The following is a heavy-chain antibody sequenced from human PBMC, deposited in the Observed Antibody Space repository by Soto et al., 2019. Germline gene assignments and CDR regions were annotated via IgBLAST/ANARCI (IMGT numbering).Heavy chain of an antibody. V-gene: IGHV3-30*18. J-gene: IGHJ3*01. CDR1: GFTFSSDG. CDR3: AKGGGDSSAFEF. CDR2: ISNDGNNQ. Sequence: GQLVESGGGVVQPGNSLRLSCAASGFTFSSDGMHWFRQAPGKGLEWVAIISNDGNNQYYGESVKGRFTISRDNSKNTLYLQMNSLRAEDTSVYYCAKGGGDSSAFEFWGQGTMVTVSS. D-gene: IGHD6-13*01.